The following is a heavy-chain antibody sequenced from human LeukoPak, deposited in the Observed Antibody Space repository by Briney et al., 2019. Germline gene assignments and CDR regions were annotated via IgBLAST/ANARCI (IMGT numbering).Heavy chain of an antibody. CDR1: GFSFSSYA. CDR3: AKDSSISWYYFDY. D-gene: IGHD6-13*01. CDR2: FVGNGDRT. J-gene: IGHJ4*02. Sequence: GGSLRLSCAASGFSFSSYAVNWVRQAPGKGLEWVSGFVGNGDRTYYADSVKGRFTISRDNSKDTLYLQMNSLRAEDTAVYYCAKDSSISWYYFDYWGQGTLVTVSS. V-gene: IGHV3-23*01.